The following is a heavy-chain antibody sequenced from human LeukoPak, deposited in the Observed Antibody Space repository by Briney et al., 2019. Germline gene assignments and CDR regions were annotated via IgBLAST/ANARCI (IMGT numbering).Heavy chain of an antibody. Sequence: GGPLRLSCAASGFTFSDYYMSWIRQAPGKGLGWVSYISSSSSCTNYADSVKGRFTISRDNAKNSLYLQMNSLRAEDTAVYYCASLWFGESRFDYWGQGTLVTVPS. CDR2: ISSSSSCT. D-gene: IGHD3-10*01. J-gene: IGHJ4*02. V-gene: IGHV3-11*03. CDR3: ASLWFGESRFDY. CDR1: GFTFSDYY.